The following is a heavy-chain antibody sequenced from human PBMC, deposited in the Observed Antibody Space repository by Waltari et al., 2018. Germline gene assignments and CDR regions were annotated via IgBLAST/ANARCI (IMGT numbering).Heavy chain of an antibody. CDR3: ARDGGYSSSWIAGWFDP. J-gene: IGHJ5*02. CDR1: GYTFTGYY. V-gene: IGHV1-2*02. Sequence: QVQLVQSGAEVKKPGASVKVSCKASGYTFTGYYMHWVRQAPGQGLEWMGWINANSGGTNYAQKFQGRVTMTRDTSISTAYMELSRLRSDDTAVYYCARDGGYSSSWIAGWFDPWGQGTLVTVSS. CDR2: INANSGGT. D-gene: IGHD6-13*01.